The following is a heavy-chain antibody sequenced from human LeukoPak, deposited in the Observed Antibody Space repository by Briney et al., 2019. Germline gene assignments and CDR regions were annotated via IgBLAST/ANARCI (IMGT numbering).Heavy chain of an antibody. CDR1: GYSFTSYW. D-gene: IGHD2-15*01. Sequence: GESLKISCKGSGYSFTSYWIGWVRQMHGKGLEWMGIIYPGESDTRYSQSFQGQVTISADKSISTAYLQWSSLKASDTAMYYCARKSGRAFDIWGQGTMVTASS. V-gene: IGHV5-51*01. CDR2: IYPGESDT. CDR3: ARKSGRAFDI. J-gene: IGHJ3*02.